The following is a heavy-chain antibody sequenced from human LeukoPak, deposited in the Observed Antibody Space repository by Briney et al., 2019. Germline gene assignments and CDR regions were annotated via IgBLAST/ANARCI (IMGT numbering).Heavy chain of an antibody. J-gene: IGHJ4*02. Sequence: SETLSLTCAVYGGSFSGYCWSWIRQPPGKGLEWIGEINHSGSTNYNPSLKSRVTISVDTSKNQFSLKLSSVTAADTAVYYCARAIAVAGLLYYFDYWGQGTLVTVSS. D-gene: IGHD6-19*01. CDR1: GGSFSGYC. CDR3: ARAIAVAGLLYYFDY. CDR2: INHSGST. V-gene: IGHV4-34*01.